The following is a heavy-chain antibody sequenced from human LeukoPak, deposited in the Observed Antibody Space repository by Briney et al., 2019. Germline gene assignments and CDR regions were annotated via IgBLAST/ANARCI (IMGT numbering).Heavy chain of an antibody. V-gene: IGHV4-34*01. CDR3: ARGLPAWYSSGRYALYNWFDP. Sequence: SETLSLTCAVYGGSFSGYYWSWIRQPPGKGLEWIGEINHSGSTNYNPSLKSRVTISVDTSKNQFSLKLSSVTAADTAVYYCARGLPAWYSSGRYALYNWFDPWGQGTLVTVSS. CDR1: GGSFSGYY. CDR2: INHSGST. D-gene: IGHD6-19*01. J-gene: IGHJ5*02.